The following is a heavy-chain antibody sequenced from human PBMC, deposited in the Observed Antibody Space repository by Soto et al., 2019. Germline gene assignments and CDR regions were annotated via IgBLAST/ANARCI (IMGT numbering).Heavy chain of an antibody. CDR2: MNPNSGNT. J-gene: IGHJ6*02. CDR3: ASCTADYYYYGMDV. V-gene: IGHV1-8*01. D-gene: IGHD2-8*02. Sequence: ASVKVSCKASGYTFTSYDINWVRQATGQGLEWMGWMNPNSGNTGYAQKFQGRVTMTRNTSISTAYMELSSLRSEDTAVYYCASCTADYYYYGMDVWGQGTTVTVSS. CDR1: GYTFTSYD.